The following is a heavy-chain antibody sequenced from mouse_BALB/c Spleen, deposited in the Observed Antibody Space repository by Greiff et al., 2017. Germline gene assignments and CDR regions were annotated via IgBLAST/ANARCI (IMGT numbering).Heavy chain of an antibody. CDR2: ISCYNGAT. Sequence: LVKTGASVKISCKASGYSFTCYYMHWVKQSNGNSLEWIGYISCYNGATSYNQKFKGKAPFTADTSSNTAYMQLSSLTSEDSAVYYCARGTMITTGYAMDYWGQGTSVTVSS. CDR1: GYSFTCYY. V-gene: IGHV1S34*01. D-gene: IGHD2-4*01. CDR3: ARGTMITTGYAMDY. J-gene: IGHJ4*01.